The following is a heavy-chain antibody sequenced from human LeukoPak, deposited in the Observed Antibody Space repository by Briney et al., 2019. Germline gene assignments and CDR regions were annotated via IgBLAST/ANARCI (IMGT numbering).Heavy chain of an antibody. CDR3: AKDIGGYSSGEVY. CDR2: ILYDGSNK. Sequence: GRSLRLSCAASGFTFSRYGMHWVRQAPGKGLEWVAVILYDGSNKYYADSVKGRFTISRDNSKNTLYLQMNSLRTEDTALYYCAKDIGGYSSGEVYWGQGTLVTVSS. V-gene: IGHV3-30*18. CDR1: GFTFSRYG. J-gene: IGHJ4*02. D-gene: IGHD6-19*01.